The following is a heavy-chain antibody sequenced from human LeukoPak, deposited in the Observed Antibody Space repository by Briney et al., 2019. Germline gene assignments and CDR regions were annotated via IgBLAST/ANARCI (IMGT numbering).Heavy chain of an antibody. J-gene: IGHJ4*02. CDR2: VYRSGTT. CDR3: ARENWVFDY. D-gene: IGHD7-27*01. V-gene: IGHV4-38-2*02. Sequence: KASETLSLSCVVSGYAISSGYHWGWIRQPPGEGLEWIGVVYRSGTTYYNPSLKSRVTISVDTSKNQISLTVRSVTAADTAVYYCARENWVFDYWSQGILVTVSS. CDR1: GYAISSGYH.